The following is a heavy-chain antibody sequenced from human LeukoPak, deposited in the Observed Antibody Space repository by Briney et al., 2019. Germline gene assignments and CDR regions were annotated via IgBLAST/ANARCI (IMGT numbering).Heavy chain of an antibody. CDR3: AKPPRVVVVTAFAS. V-gene: IGHV3-23*01. D-gene: IGHD2-21*02. J-gene: IGHJ4*02. CDR1: GFTFRDFS. Sequence: GGSLRLSCVASGFTFRDFSMSWVRQAPGKGLEWVSTISGGGGTTYYADSVKGRFTVSRDNSKNTLFLQMNSLTAEDTAIYYCAKPPRVVVVTAFASWGQGTLVTVSS. CDR2: ISGGGGTT.